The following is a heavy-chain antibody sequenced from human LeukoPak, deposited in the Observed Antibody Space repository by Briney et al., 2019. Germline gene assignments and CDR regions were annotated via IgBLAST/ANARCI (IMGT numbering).Heavy chain of an antibody. CDR1: GGSISSYY. Sequence: ETLSLTCPVSGGSISSYYWSWIQQPPGKGLEWIGYIYYSGSTNYNPSLKSRVTISVDTSKNQFSLKLSSVTAADTAVYYCARDMGEDFWSGQGPNDAFDIWGQGTMVTVSS. CDR3: ARDMGEDFWSGQGPNDAFDI. J-gene: IGHJ3*02. D-gene: IGHD3-3*01. V-gene: IGHV4-59*01. CDR2: IYYSGST.